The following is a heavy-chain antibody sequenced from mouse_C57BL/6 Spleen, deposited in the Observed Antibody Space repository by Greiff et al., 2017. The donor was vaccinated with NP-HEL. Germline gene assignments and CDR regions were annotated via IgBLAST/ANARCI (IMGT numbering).Heavy chain of an antibody. J-gene: IGHJ4*01. CDR2: INPGSGGT. D-gene: IGHD2-1*01. CDR3: ARSPPYGNYAYAMDY. Sequence: QVQLKESGAELVRPGTSVKVSCKASGYAFTNYLIEWVKQRPGQGLEWIGVINPGSGGTNYNEKFKGKATLTADKSSSTAYMQLSSLTSEDSAVYFCARSPPYGNYAYAMDYWGQGTSVTVSS. V-gene: IGHV1-54*01. CDR1: GYAFTNYL.